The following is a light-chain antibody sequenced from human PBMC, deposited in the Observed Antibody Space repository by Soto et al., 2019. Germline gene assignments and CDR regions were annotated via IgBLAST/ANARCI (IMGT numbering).Light chain of an antibody. CDR2: EVS. Sequence: QSALTQPASVSGSPGQSIIISCTGTSSDVGSYNFVSWYQQHPGKAPKLMIYEVSKRPSGVSNRFSGSKSGNTASLTISGLQPEDEADYYCCSYAGNSGAFGGGTKVTVL. CDR3: CSYAGNSGA. J-gene: IGLJ3*02. V-gene: IGLV2-23*02. CDR1: SSDVGSYNF.